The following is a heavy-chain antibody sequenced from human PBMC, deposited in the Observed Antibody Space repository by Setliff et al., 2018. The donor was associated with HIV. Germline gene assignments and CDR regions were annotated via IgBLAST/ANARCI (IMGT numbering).Heavy chain of an antibody. CDR3: AKAARDYYDSSGYYTGIDY. CDR2: ISGSAGST. V-gene: IGHV3-23*01. Sequence: GGSLRLSCAASGFTFSSYAMSWVRQAQGKGLDWVSAISGSAGSTYYADAVKGRFTISRDNSKSTLYLQMNSLRAEDTAVYYCAKAARDYYDSSGYYTGIDYWGRGTLVTV. D-gene: IGHD3-22*01. J-gene: IGHJ4*02. CDR1: GFTFSSYA.